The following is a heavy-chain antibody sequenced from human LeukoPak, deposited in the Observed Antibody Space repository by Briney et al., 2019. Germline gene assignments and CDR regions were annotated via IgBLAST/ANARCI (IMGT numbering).Heavy chain of an antibody. Sequence: PGGSLRLSCAASGFSFSDYWMSWVRQVPGKGPERVANIKQDGSEKYYVDSVKGRFTISRDNAKNSLFLQMSSLRAEDTAIYYCARDKIVGPTNFDYWGQGTLVTVSS. J-gene: IGHJ4*02. V-gene: IGHV3-7*05. CDR2: IKQDGSEK. CDR1: GFSFSDYW. D-gene: IGHD1-26*01. CDR3: ARDKIVGPTNFDY.